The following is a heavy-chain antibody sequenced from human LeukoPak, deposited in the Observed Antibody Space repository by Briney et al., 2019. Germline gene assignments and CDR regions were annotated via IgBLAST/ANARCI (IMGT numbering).Heavy chain of an antibody. Sequence: PGGSLRLSCAVSGFTVSSNYMSWVRQAPGKGLEWVSIIYSGDNTFYANSEKGRFTISRDNSKNTLSLKMNRLRAEDTAVYYCARGGSYLSAFDIWGQGTMVTVSS. J-gene: IGHJ3*02. CDR3: ARGGSYLSAFDI. CDR1: GFTVSSNY. V-gene: IGHV3-53*01. CDR2: IYSGDNT. D-gene: IGHD1-26*01.